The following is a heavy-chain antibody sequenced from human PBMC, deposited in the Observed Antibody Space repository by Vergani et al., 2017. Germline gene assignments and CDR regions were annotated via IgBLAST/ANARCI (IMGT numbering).Heavy chain of an antibody. D-gene: IGHD3-3*01. Sequence: QVQLVESGGGVVQPGRSLRLSCAASGFTFSSYGMHWVRQAPGKGLEWVAVISYDGSNKYYGDSVKGRFTISRDNSKNTLYLQMNSLRAEDTAVYYCAKDGSRWVEWTRYYYYYMDVWGKGTTVTVSS. CDR3: AKDGSRWVEWTRYYYYYMDV. V-gene: IGHV3-30*18. CDR1: GFTFSSYG. CDR2: ISYDGSNK. J-gene: IGHJ6*03.